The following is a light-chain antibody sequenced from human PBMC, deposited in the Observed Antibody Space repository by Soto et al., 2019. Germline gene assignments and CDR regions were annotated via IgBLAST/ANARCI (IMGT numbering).Light chain of an antibody. CDR3: ATWDASLSGEV. V-gene: IGLV1-51*01. Sequence: QSVLTQPPSVSAAPGQKVTISCSGSSSNIGNNYVSWYQQLPGTAPKLLIYDNNKRPSGIPDRFSGSKSGTSATLGITGLQTEDEADYHCATWDASLSGEVFGGGTQLTVL. J-gene: IGLJ2*01. CDR1: SSNIGNNY. CDR2: DNN.